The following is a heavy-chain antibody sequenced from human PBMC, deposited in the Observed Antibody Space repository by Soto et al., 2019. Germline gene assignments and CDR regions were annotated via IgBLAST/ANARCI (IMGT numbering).Heavy chain of an antibody. V-gene: IGHV3-23*01. J-gene: IGHJ6*04. CDR3: ARYIPGVRYYGMDV. CDR2: IGESGTPT. Sequence: GGSMRISCAASGFTFSSYAMKWVRQATGKGLEWVSLIGESGTPTYYADSVKGRFTISRDNSGNTLFLEMYSLRAEDTAVYYCARYIPGVRYYGMDVWGKGTTVTVSS. D-gene: IGHD2-2*01. CDR1: GFTFSSYA.